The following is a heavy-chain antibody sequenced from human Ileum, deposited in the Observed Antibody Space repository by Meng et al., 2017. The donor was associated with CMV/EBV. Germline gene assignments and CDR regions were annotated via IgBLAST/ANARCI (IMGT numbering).Heavy chain of an antibody. Sequence: ESDPDLVNPYPSSSPTSTVSGASITSDNFHWSWIRRAEGSGRKRIGRIDTDGTTDYIPFLNSRVTVWTDTSKNHYSLKLSSVTAADTAVYYCATYIPVRSGVGYWGHGTLVTVSS. J-gene: IGHJ4*01. CDR1: GASITSDNFH. CDR2: IDTDGTT. V-gene: IGHV4-61*02. CDR3: ATYIPVRSGVGY. D-gene: IGHD3-10*01.